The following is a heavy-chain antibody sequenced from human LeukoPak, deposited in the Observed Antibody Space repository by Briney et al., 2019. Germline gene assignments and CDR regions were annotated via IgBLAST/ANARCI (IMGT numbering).Heavy chain of an antibody. CDR3: VRAQYSSSWDKIYYFDC. CDR2: IYYSGST. V-gene: IGHV4-59*01. CDR1: GGSISSYY. D-gene: IGHD6-13*01. Sequence: SETLSLTCTVSGGSISSYYWSWIRQPPGKGLEWIGYIYYSGSTNYNPSLKGRVTISVDTSKNQFSLKLSSVTAADTAVYYCVRAQYSSSWDKIYYFDCWGQGTLVTVSS. J-gene: IGHJ4*02.